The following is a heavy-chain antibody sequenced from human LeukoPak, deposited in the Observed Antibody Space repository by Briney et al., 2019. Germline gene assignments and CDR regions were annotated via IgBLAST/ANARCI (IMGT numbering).Heavy chain of an antibody. J-gene: IGHJ4*02. D-gene: IGHD2-21*01. V-gene: IGHV4-39*02. CDR2: MYYRGTT. Sequence: PSETLALTCSVSGGSISSSSYYWGWIRQSPGKGLEWIGSMYYRGTTYQNSSLKSRVTLSIDTSNNQFSLKLTSVTAADTAVYYWVREYSRSVVAGSRPDLWGQGLLVTVSS. CDR1: GGSISSSSYY. CDR3: VREYSRSVVAGSRPDL.